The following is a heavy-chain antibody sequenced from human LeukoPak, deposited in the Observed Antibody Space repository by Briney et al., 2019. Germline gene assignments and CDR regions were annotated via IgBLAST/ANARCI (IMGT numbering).Heavy chain of an antibody. D-gene: IGHD2-15*01. V-gene: IGHV4-59*12. CDR1: GGSISSYY. CDR3: ARDYCSGGTCRGKINYYYYGMDV. CDR2: IYYSGYT. J-gene: IGHJ6*02. Sequence: SETLSLTCTVSGGSISSYYWSWIRQPPGKGLEWIGYIYYSGYTNYNPSLKSRVTISVDTSKNQFSLKLSSVTAADTAVYYCARDYCSGGTCRGKINYYYYGMDVWGQGTTVTVS.